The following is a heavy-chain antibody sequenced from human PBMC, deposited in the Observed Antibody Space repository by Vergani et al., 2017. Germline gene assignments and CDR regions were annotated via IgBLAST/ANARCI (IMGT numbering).Heavy chain of an antibody. D-gene: IGHD2-15*01. CDR2: VYPSGTT. CDR1: GVSMQSGSFY. J-gene: IGHJ4*02. V-gene: IGHV4-61*02. Sequence: PSETLSLICSVSGVSMQSGSFYWTWIRQTAERRLEWMGRVYPSGTTNYNPSLNGRVTIFVDKSKNILSLRLNSVTAADTAVYFCARGSCLGGSCYKPLFDYWGQGILVTVSS. CDR3: ARGSCLGGSCYKPLFDY.